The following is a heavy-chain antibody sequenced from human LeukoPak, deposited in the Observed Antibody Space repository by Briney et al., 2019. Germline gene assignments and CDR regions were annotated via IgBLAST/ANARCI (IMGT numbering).Heavy chain of an antibody. Sequence: GASVKVSCKASGYTFTGYCMHWVRQAPGQGLEWMGWINPNSGGTNYAQKFQGRVTMTRDTSISTAYMELSRLRSDDTAVYYCARLDLGRYYYDSSGYPMNWFDPWGQGTLVTVSS. CDR3: ARLDLGRYYYDSSGYPMNWFDP. CDR1: GYTFTGYC. J-gene: IGHJ5*02. CDR2: INPNSGGT. V-gene: IGHV1-2*02. D-gene: IGHD3-22*01.